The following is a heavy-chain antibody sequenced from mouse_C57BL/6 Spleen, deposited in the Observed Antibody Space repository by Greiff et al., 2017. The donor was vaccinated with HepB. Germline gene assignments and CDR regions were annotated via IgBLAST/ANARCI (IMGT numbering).Heavy chain of an antibody. V-gene: IGHV1-19*01. CDR3: ARCKAYYFDY. Sequence: VQLKESGPVLVKPGASVKMSCKASGYTFTDYYMNWVKQSHGKSLEWIGVINPYNGGTSYNQKFKGKATLTVDKSSSTAYMELNSLTSEDSAVYYCARCKAYYFDYWGQGTTLTVSS. CDR2: INPYNGGT. CDR1: GYTFTDYY. J-gene: IGHJ2*01.